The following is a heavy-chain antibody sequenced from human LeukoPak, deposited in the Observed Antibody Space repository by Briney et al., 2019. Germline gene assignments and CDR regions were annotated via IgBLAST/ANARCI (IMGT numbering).Heavy chain of an antibody. D-gene: IGHD2-2*01. V-gene: IGHV4-39*07. CDR3: ARLHIVVVPAAESLFDY. Sequence: SETLSLTCTVSGGSISSSGYYWGWIRQPPGKGLEWIGSIYYSGSTYYNPSLKSRVTISVDTSKNQFSLKLSSVTAADTAVYYCARLHIVVVPAAESLFDYWGQGTLVTVSS. J-gene: IGHJ4*02. CDR2: IYYSGST. CDR1: GGSISSSGYY.